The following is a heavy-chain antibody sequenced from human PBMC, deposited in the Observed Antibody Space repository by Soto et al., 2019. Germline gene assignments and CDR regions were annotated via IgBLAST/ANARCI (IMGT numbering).Heavy chain of an antibody. D-gene: IGHD1-1*01. Sequence: GGSLRLACAASGFTFSSYAMIWVRQAPGKGLEWVSAISVSGGSTYYADSVKGRFTISRDNSKNTLYLQMNSLRAEDTAVYYCAKRSLAGTLFFDYWGQGTLVTVSS. CDR2: ISVSGGST. V-gene: IGHV3-23*01. J-gene: IGHJ4*02. CDR3: AKRSLAGTLFFDY. CDR1: GFTFSSYA.